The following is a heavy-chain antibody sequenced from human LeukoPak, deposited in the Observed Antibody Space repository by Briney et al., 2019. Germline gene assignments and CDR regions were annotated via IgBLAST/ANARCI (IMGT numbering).Heavy chain of an antibody. CDR3: ARSLWFGELSYGMDV. CDR2: IYYSGST. D-gene: IGHD3-10*01. CDR1: GGSISSGGYY. V-gene: IGHV4-30-4*08. J-gene: IGHJ6*02. Sequence: SETLSLTCTVSGGSISSGGYYWSWIRQHPGTGLEWLGYIYYSGSTYYNPSLKSRVTISVDTSKNQFSLKLSSVTAADTAVYYCARSLWFGELSYGMDVWGQGTTVTVSS.